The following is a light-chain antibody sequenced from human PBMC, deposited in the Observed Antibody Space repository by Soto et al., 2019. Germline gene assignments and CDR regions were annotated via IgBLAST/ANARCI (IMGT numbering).Light chain of an antibody. CDR1: SSNIGSNT. Sequence: QSVLTQPPSASGTPWQRVTISCSGSSSNIGSNTVNWYQQLPGTAPKLLIYSNNQRPSGVPDRFSGSKSGTSASLAISGLQSEDEADYYCAAWDDSLGYVFGTGTKVTVL. V-gene: IGLV1-44*01. J-gene: IGLJ1*01. CDR3: AAWDDSLGYV. CDR2: SNN.